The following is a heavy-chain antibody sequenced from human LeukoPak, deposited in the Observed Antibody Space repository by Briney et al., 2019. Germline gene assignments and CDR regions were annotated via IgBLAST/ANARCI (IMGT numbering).Heavy chain of an antibody. CDR1: GGSISRSTYY. CDR2: ICYGRRT. Sequence: PSETLSLTCAVSGGSISRSTYYWGWIRPPPGKGLEWVGSICYGRRTYSTPSLSSCATITVDTTNKQFSLKLGSVTAAEPAVYYCAIHIPNWSGYYRYYFDGWGQGSLVTVSS. CDR3: AIHIPNWSGYYRYYFDG. J-gene: IGHJ4*02. V-gene: IGHV4-39*01. D-gene: IGHD3-3*01.